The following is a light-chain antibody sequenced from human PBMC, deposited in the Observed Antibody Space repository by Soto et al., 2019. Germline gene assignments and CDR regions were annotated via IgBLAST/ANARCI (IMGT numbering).Light chain of an antibody. V-gene: IGKV3-20*01. Sequence: EIVLTQSPDTLSLSPWERATLSCRASQSVNSIYLAWYQQKPGQAPRLLIYGASSRATGIPDRFSGSGSGTDFTLTISRLEPEDFAVYYCHQYDSWTFGQGTKVDIK. CDR2: GAS. CDR3: HQYDSWT. CDR1: QSVNSIY. J-gene: IGKJ1*01.